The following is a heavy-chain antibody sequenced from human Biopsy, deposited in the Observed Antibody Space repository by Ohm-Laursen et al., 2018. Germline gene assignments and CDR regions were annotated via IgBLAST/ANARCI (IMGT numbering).Heavy chain of an antibody. Sequence: GSLRLSCSASGFTFSSYAMSWVRQAPGKGLEWVSAITSSGDTTYYSDSVKGRFTISRDSSKNTLPLQMNSLRAEDTAVYYCAKDQGYYYDRSVYYYFDYWGQGTLVTVSS. CDR1: GFTFSSYA. CDR3: AKDQGYYYDRSVYYYFDY. V-gene: IGHV3-23*01. CDR2: ITSSGDTT. J-gene: IGHJ4*02. D-gene: IGHD3-22*01.